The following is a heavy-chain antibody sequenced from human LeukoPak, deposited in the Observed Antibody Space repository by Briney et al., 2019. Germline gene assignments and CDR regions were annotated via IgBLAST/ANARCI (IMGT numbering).Heavy chain of an antibody. CDR2: ISYSGST. CDR1: GGSISSSSYF. Sequence: PSETLSLTCTVSGGSISSSSYFWGRIRQPPGKGLEWVGSISYSGSTHYNASLKSRVTISVDTSKNHFSLKLSSVTAADTAVYYCARLDAAGYLDYWGQGTLVTVSS. V-gene: IGHV4-39*02. D-gene: IGHD6-13*01. CDR3: ARLDAAGYLDY. J-gene: IGHJ4*02.